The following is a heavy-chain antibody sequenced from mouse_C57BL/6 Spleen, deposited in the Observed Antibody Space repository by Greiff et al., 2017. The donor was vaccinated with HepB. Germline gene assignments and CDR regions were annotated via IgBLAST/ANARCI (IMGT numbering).Heavy chain of an antibody. V-gene: IGHV5-4*01. Sequence: EVQGVESGGGLVKPGGSLKLSCAASGFTFSSYAMSWVRQTPEKRLEWVATISDGGSYTYYPDNVKGRFTISRDNAKNNLYLQMSHLKSEDTAMYYCASGLLRFPYAMDYWGQRTSVTVSS. CDR1: GFTFSSYA. D-gene: IGHD2-9*01. CDR2: ISDGGSYT. CDR3: ASGLLRFPYAMDY. J-gene: IGHJ4*01.